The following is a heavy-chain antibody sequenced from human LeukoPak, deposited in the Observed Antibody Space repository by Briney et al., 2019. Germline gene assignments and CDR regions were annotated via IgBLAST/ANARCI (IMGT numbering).Heavy chain of an antibody. CDR3: ARGAAWYDY. Sequence: GGSLRLSCAASGFTFSSNWMSWVRQAPGKGLEWVANIKQDGSEKHYVDSVKGRFIISRDNAKNSLYLQMNSLRAEDTAVYYCARGAAWYDYWGQGTLVTVSS. V-gene: IGHV3-7*01. CDR1: GFTFSSNW. D-gene: IGHD6-13*01. CDR2: IKQDGSEK. J-gene: IGHJ4*02.